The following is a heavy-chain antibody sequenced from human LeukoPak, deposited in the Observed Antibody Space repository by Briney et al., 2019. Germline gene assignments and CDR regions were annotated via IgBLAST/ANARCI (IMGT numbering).Heavy chain of an antibody. J-gene: IGHJ4*02. D-gene: IGHD1-1*01. V-gene: IGHV3-23*01. CDR3: ATASWVSNADAVL. CDR1: GFTFSNYA. Sequence: GGSLRLSCAASGFTFSNYAMSWVRQGPAGGLEWVSSLRGDGEAFYADSVKGRFTLSRDDSRNTVHLRLNNLRAEDTAVYYCATASWVSNADAVLWGQGTLVTVSS. CDR2: LRGDGEA.